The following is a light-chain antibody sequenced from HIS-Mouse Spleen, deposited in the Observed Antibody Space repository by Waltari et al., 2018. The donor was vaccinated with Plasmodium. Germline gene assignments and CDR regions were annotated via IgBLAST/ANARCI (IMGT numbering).Light chain of an antibody. CDR1: ELQKNY. CDR3: YSTDSSGNHRV. J-gene: IGLJ3*02. V-gene: IGLV3-10*01. Sequence: SYELTQPPSVSVSPGQTARITCPGPELQKNYAYSYQQKSGQAPGLVIYEDSKRPSGIPERFSGSSSGTMATLTISGAQVEDEADYYCYSTDSSGNHRVFGGGTKLTVL. CDR2: EDS.